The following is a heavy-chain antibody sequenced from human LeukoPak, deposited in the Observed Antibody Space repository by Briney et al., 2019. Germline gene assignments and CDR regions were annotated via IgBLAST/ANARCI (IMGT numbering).Heavy chain of an antibody. CDR3: TNRAGRPENWPWCFDF. CDR1: GFTFKDYW. Sequence: PGGSLRLSCEASGFTFKDYWMTWVRQAPGKGPEWVANINKDGSDIYYVVSVKGRFTISRDNDKSSLYLQMSTLRAEDTAVYYCTNRAGRPENWPWCFDFWGQGSLVTVSS. D-gene: IGHD6-6*01. V-gene: IGHV3-7*01. CDR2: INKDGSDI. J-gene: IGHJ4*02.